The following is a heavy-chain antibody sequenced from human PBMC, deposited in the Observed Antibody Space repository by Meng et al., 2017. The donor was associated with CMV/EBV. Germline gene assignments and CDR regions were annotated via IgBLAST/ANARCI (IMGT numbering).Heavy chain of an antibody. V-gene: IGHV1-2*02. D-gene: IGHD1-1*01. Sequence: ASVKVSCKASGYPFTGYYMHWVRQAPGQGLEWMGWINPNSGGTNYAQKFQGRVTMTRDTSISTAYMELSRLRSDDTAVYYCARDYQLERRSDDYWGQGTLVTVSS. CDR3: ARDYQLERRSDDY. J-gene: IGHJ4*02. CDR2: INPNSGGT. CDR1: GYPFTGYY.